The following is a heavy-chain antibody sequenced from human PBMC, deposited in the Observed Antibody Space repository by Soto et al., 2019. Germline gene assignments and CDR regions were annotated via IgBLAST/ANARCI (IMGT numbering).Heavy chain of an antibody. CDR2: INAGNGNT. CDR3: ARAGSSSNYYFDY. J-gene: IGHJ4*02. CDR1: GYTFTSYA. Sequence: GASVKVSCKASGYTFTSYAMHWVRQAPGQRLEWMGWINAGNGNTKYSQKFQGRVTITADESTSTAYMELSSLRSEDTAVYYCARAGSSSNYYFDYWGQGTLVTVSS. D-gene: IGHD6-13*01. V-gene: IGHV1-3*01.